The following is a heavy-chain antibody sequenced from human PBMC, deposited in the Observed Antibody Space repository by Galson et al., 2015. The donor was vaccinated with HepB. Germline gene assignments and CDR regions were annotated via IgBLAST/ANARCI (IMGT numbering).Heavy chain of an antibody. D-gene: IGHD5-12*01. CDR1: GYTFTDFG. J-gene: IGHJ4*02. Sequence: SVKVSCKASGYTFTDFGISWVRQAPGQGPEWMGWISAYNGNTNTNYAQKFQGRATMTIDTSTSTAYMELRSLRSDDTAVYYCARDLGDIMATIFFDYWGQGTLVTVSS. V-gene: IGHV1-18*04. CDR3: ARDLGDIMATIFFDY. CDR2: ISAYNGNTNT.